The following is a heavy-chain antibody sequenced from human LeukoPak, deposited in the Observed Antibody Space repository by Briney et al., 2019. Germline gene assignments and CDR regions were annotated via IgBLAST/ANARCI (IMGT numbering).Heavy chain of an antibody. Sequence: GGSLRLSCAASGFTVSSNYMSWVRQAPGKGLEWVSVIYSGGSTYYADSVKGRFTISRDNSKNTLYLQMNSLRAEDTAVYYCARRSRDGYNYDYRGQGTLVTVSS. CDR3: ARRSRDGYNYDY. CDR1: GFTVSSNY. D-gene: IGHD5-12*01. V-gene: IGHV3-66*01. J-gene: IGHJ4*02. CDR2: IYSGGST.